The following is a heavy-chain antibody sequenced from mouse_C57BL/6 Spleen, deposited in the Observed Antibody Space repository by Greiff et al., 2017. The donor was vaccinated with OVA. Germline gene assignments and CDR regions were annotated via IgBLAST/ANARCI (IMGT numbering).Heavy chain of an antibody. CDR2: IYPGSGST. D-gene: IGHD1-1*01. Sequence: QVQLQQPGAELVKPGASVKMSCKASGYTFTSYWITWVKQRPGQGLEWIGDIYPGSGSTNYNEKFKSKATLTVDTSSSTAYMQLSSLTSEDSAVYYCARSTTVVADWYFDVWGTGTTVTVSS. V-gene: IGHV1-55*01. CDR3: ARSTTVVADWYFDV. CDR1: GYTFTSYW. J-gene: IGHJ1*03.